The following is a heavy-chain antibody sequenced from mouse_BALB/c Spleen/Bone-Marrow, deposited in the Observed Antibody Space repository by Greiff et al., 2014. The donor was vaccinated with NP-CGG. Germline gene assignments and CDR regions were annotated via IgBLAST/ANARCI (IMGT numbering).Heavy chain of an antibody. CDR3: ARTGTRYAMDY. V-gene: IGHV2-6*02. CDR1: GFSLTNYG. J-gene: IGHJ4*01. CDR2: IWSDGST. D-gene: IGHD4-1*01. Sequence: VKLEESGPGLVAPSQTLSITCTVSGFSLTNYGLHWIRQPPGKGLEWLVVIWSDGSTTYNSALKSRLSINKDNSKSQVVLKMNSLQTDDTAIYYCARTGTRYAMDYWGQGTSVTVSS.